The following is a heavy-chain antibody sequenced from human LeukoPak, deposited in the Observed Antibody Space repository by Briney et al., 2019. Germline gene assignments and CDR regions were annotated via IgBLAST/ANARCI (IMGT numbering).Heavy chain of an antibody. J-gene: IGHJ4*02. D-gene: IGHD6-19*01. CDR1: GGSFSGYY. V-gene: IGHV4-34*01. CDR2: INHSGST. CDR3: ARDQGLYSSGWYPYYFDY. Sequence: SETLSLTCAVYGGSFSGYYWSWIRQPPGKGLEWIGEINHSGSTNYNPSLKSRVTISVDTSKNQFSLKLSSVTAADTAVYYCARDQGLYSSGWYPYYFDYWGQGTLVTVSS.